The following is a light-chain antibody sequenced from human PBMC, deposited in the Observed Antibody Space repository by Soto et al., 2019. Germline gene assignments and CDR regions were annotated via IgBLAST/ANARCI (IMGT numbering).Light chain of an antibody. CDR3: QQYYSTPPT. CDR1: QSILSSSNNKNY. J-gene: IGKJ4*01. CDR2: WAS. Sequence: DIVMTQSPDSLTVSLGERVTINCKSSQSILSSSNNKNYLVWYQQKPGQPPKVLINWASTRESGVPDRFSGSGSGADFTLTISSLQAEDVAFYYGQQYYSTPPTFGGGTKLEIK. V-gene: IGKV4-1*01.